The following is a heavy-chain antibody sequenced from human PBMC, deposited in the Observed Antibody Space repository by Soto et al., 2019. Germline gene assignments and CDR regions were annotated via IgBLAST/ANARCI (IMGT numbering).Heavy chain of an antibody. CDR2: IWYDGSNK. CDR3: TKDRSSTLDGMDV. CDR1: GFTFRSYG. V-gene: IGHV3-33*06. J-gene: IGHJ6*02. D-gene: IGHD6-13*01. Sequence: QVQLVESGGGVVQPGRSLRLSCAASGFTFRSYGMHWVRQAPGKGLEWVAVIWYDGSNKYYADSVKGRFTISRDNSKNTLFLLLNSLRAEDTAVYYCTKDRSSTLDGMDVWGQGTTVTVSS.